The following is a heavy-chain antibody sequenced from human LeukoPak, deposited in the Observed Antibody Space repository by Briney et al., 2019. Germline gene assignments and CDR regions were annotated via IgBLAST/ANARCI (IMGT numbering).Heavy chain of an antibody. CDR3: ARDSRTAMGNFDY. CDR1: GGSISSSSYY. V-gene: IGHV4-39*07. CDR2: IYYSGST. Sequence: SETLSLTCTVSGGSISSSSYYWGWIRQPPGKGLEWIGSIYYSGSTYYNPSLKSRVTISVDTSKNQFSLKLSSVTAADTAVCYCARDSRTAMGNFDYWGQGTLVTVSS. J-gene: IGHJ4*02. D-gene: IGHD5-18*01.